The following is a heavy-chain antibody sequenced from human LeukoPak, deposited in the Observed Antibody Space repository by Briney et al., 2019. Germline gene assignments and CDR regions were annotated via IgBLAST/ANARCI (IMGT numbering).Heavy chain of an antibody. CDR2: ISGGAGST. D-gene: IGHD1-26*01. J-gene: IGHJ4*02. V-gene: IGHV3-23*01. CDR3: AKPLGATYFDY. CDR1: GFTVGTNY. Sequence: GGSLTLSCAASGFTVGTNYMSCVRQAPGKGLEWVSTISGGAGSTYFADSVKGRFTISRDNSKNTLYLQMNSLRAEDTVVYYCAKPLGATYFDYWGQGTLVTVSS.